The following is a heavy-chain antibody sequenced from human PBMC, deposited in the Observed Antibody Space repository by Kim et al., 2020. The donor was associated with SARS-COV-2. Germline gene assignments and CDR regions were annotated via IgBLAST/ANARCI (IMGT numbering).Heavy chain of an antibody. D-gene: IGHD2-2*01. CDR2: ISYDGSNK. J-gene: IGHJ6*02. Sequence: GGSLRLSCAASGFTFSSYGMHWVRQAPGKGLEWVAVISYDGSNKYYADSVKGRFTISRDNSKNTLYLQMNSLRAEDTAVYYCAKARAIVVVPAATTRLVGYYYYGMDVWGQGTTVTVSS. V-gene: IGHV3-30*18. CDR3: AKARAIVVVPAATTRLVGYYYYGMDV. CDR1: GFTFSSYG.